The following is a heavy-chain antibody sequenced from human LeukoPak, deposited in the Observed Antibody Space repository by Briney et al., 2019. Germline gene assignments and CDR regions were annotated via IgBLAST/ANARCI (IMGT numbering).Heavy chain of an antibody. CDR2: ISGSDGST. D-gene: IGHD6-19*01. J-gene: IGHJ4*02. Sequence: GGSLRLSCAVSGFTFNTYGMTWVRQAPGKGLEWVSGISGSDGSTYYADSVKGRFTISGDNAKNSLYLQMNSLRAEDTAVYYCARDQVRRSITVAGIINSFDYWGQGTLVTVSS. CDR3: ARDQVRRSITVAGIINSFDY. CDR1: GFTFNTYG. V-gene: IGHV3-21*01.